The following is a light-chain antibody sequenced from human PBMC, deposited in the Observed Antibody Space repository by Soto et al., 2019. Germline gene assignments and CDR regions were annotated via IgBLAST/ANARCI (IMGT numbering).Light chain of an antibody. Sequence: QASVTLPPSASGSPGQSFTISCTGTKNDIVVYDFVSWYQHHPGKAPRLIIYEVVQRPSGVPDRFSGSKSGNTASLTVSGLQAADEADYFCKSYAGSNTYVFGSGTKATVL. CDR3: KSYAGSNTYV. V-gene: IGLV2-8*01. CDR2: EVV. CDR1: KNDIVVYDF. J-gene: IGLJ1*01.